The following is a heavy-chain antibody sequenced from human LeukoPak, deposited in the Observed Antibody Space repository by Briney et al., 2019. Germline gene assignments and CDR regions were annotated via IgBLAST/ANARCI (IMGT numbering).Heavy chain of an antibody. D-gene: IGHD6-13*01. Sequence: ASVKVSCKASGYTFTGYYMHWGRQAPGQGLEWMGWINPNSGGTNYAQKFQGRVTMTRATSISPAYMEPSRLSSDDTAVYYCARKTTYSSSWDGYYFDYWGQGTLVTVSS. CDR1: GYTFTGYY. CDR3: ARKTTYSSSWDGYYFDY. V-gene: IGHV1-2*02. J-gene: IGHJ4*02. CDR2: INPNSGGT.